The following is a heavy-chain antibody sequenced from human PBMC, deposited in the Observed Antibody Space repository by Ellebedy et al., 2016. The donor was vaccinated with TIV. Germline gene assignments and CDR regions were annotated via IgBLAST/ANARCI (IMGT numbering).Heavy chain of an antibody. CDR1: GGAISSNTYY. Sequence: MPSETLSLTCTVTGGAISSNTYYWACIRQPTGKGLAWIGRINYSGTTSYNASLKSRLAITVDMSKNQFSLILSSVTAADTAVYYCAKLAFSWGSWFDSWGQGTLVTVSS. CDR2: INYSGTT. V-gene: IGHV4-39*01. J-gene: IGHJ5*01. D-gene: IGHD2/OR15-2a*01. CDR3: AKLAFSWGSWFDS.